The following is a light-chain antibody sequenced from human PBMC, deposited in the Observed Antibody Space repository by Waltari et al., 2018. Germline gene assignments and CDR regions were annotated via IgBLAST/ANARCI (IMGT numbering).Light chain of an antibody. CDR1: QTVSTIA. Sequence: IVLTQSPGTLSLSPGDRATLSCRAIQTVSTIALSGYQQKPGQAPRVLINSTSNRATGIPDRFSGSGSGTDFTLTINRLAPEDFAMYYCQQYDGIVVTFGGGTKVEI. V-gene: IGKV3-20*01. CDR3: QQYDGIVVT. J-gene: IGKJ4*01. CDR2: STS.